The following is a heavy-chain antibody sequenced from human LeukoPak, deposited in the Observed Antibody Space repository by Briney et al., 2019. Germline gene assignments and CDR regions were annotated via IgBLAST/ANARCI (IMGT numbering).Heavy chain of an antibody. CDR1: GGSISSNSYY. Sequence: SETLSLTCTVSGGSISSNSYYWGWIRQPPGKGLEWIGSIYYSGSTYYNPSLKSRVTISVDTSKNQFSLKLSSVTAADTAVYYCARKIAAAPPLNWGQGTLVTVSS. CDR3: ARKIAAAPPLN. V-gene: IGHV4-39*01. J-gene: IGHJ4*02. D-gene: IGHD6-13*01. CDR2: IYYSGST.